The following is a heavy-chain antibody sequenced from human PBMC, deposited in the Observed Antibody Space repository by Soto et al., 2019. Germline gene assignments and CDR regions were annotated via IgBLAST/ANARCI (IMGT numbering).Heavy chain of an antibody. CDR2: IDYRGST. CDR3: ARLLPGGQQRFDF. D-gene: IGHD2-15*01. Sequence: QVQLQESGPGLVKPSETLSLTCTVSGTSISVFYWSWIRQPPGKGLEWIGYIDYRGSTNYNPSLRSRVTMSVDTPKNQFSLKLSSVTAADTAIYYCARLLPGGQQRFDFWGQGTLATVSS. V-gene: IGHV4-59*01. J-gene: IGHJ4*02. CDR1: GTSISVFY.